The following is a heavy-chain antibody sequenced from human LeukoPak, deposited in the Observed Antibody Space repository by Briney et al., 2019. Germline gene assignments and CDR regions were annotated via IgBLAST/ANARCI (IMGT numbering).Heavy chain of an antibody. V-gene: IGHV3-74*01. J-gene: IGHJ4*02. Sequence: TGGSLRLSCAASGFSFSVYWMHWVRQAPGKGPVWVSRIKTDGSITDYADFVKGRFTISRDSSKNTLYLQMDSLRAEDTAVYYCARRAGDYSHPYDYWGQGTLVTVSS. CDR2: IKTDGSIT. CDR3: ARRAGDYSHPYDY. D-gene: IGHD3-22*01. CDR1: GFSFSVYW.